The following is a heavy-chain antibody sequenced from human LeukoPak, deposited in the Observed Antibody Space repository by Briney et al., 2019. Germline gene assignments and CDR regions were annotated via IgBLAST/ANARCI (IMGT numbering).Heavy chain of an antibody. CDR1: GSTISSYW. Sequence: GGTLTLSCAASGSTISSYWLSWVRQAQGQGLEWVANIKQDGSEKYYVDSVKGRFIISRDNAKNSLYLQMNSLRAEDTAVYYCARKGTPDYWGQGTLVTASS. CDR3: ARKGTPDY. V-gene: IGHV3-7*03. J-gene: IGHJ4*02. CDR2: IKQDGSEK. D-gene: IGHD1-14*01.